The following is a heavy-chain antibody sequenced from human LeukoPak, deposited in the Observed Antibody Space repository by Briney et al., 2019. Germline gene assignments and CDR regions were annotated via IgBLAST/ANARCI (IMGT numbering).Heavy chain of an antibody. CDR2: INPNSGGT. J-gene: IGHJ4*02. CDR3: ARDLKVPAYYYDSSGYKPLDY. V-gene: IGHV1-2*02. Sequence: ASVKVSCKASGYTFTGYYMHWVRQAPGQGLEWMGWINPNSGGTNYAQKFQGRVTMTTDTSTSTAYMELRSLRSDDTAVYYCARDLKVPAYYYDSSGYKPLDYWGQGTLVTVSS. CDR1: GYTFTGYY. D-gene: IGHD3-22*01.